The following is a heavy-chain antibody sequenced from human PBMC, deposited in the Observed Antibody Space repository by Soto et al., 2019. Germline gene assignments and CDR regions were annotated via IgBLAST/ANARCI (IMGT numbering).Heavy chain of an antibody. CDR1: GFTFSSYS. D-gene: IGHD4-17*01. Sequence: EVQLVESGGGLVKPGGSLRLSCAASGFTFSSYSMNWVRQAPGKGLEWVSSISSSSSYIYYADSVKGRFTISRDNAQNSLYLQMNSLRAEDTAVYYCARAQDGDYYYYYMDVWGKGTTVTVSS. V-gene: IGHV3-21*01. J-gene: IGHJ6*03. CDR2: ISSSSSYI. CDR3: ARAQDGDYYYYYMDV.